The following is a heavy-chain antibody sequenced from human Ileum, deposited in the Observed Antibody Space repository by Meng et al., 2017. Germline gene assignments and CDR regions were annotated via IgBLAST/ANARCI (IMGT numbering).Heavy chain of an antibody. CDR2: ISWNSGSI. J-gene: IGHJ4*02. CDR1: GFNFGDYA. V-gene: IGHV3-9*01. CDR3: VPEHSDSDASDY. Sequence: GGSLRLSCAASGFNFGDYAMFWVRQAPGKGLEWVAGISWNSGSIDYADSVMGRFTISRDNAKNSLFLQKTSLRAEDTASYFCVPEHSDSDASDYWGQGTMVTVSS. D-gene: IGHD3-22*01.